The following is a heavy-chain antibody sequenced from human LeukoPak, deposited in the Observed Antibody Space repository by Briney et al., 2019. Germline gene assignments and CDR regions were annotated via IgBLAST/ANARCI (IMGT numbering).Heavy chain of an antibody. Sequence: SETLSLTCAVYGGSFSDYYWSWIRQPPGKGLEWIGEIDHGGSTNYNPSLKSRVTMSLDTSNDQFSLRLTSVTAADTAVYYCARWRWLPQYDWFDPWGQGILVTVSS. CDR1: GGSFSDYY. V-gene: IGHV4-34*01. J-gene: IGHJ5*02. CDR3: ARWRWLPQYDWFDP. D-gene: IGHD2-15*01. CDR2: IDHGGST.